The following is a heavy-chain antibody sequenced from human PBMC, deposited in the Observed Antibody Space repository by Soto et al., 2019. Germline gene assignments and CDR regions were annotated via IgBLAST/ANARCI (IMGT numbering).Heavy chain of an antibody. V-gene: IGHV1-8*01. CDR3: ARGKVVVVPAAILRVSYGMDV. CDR2: MNPNSGNT. Sequence: QVQLVQSGAEVKKPGASVKVSCKASGYTFTCYDINWVRQATGQGLEWMGWMNPNSGNTGYAQKFQGRVTMTRNTSISTAYMELSSLRSEDTAVYYCARGKVVVVPAAILRVSYGMDVWGQGTTVTVSS. J-gene: IGHJ6*02. D-gene: IGHD2-2*01. CDR1: GYTFTCYD.